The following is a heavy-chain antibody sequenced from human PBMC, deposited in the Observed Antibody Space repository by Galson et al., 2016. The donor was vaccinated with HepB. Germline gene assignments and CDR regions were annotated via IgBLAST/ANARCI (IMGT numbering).Heavy chain of an antibody. Sequence: SLRLSCAASGFIFSSYGMHWVRQAPGKGLEWVALIRFDGSNKYYGDSVKGRFSISRDNSKNTLNLQMNSLRAEDTAVYYCAKDKRGHSSAWYWYFDYWGPGTLVSVSS. V-gene: IGHV3-30*02. D-gene: IGHD6-13*01. J-gene: IGHJ4*02. CDR1: GFIFSSYG. CDR3: AKDKRGHSSAWYWYFDY. CDR2: IRFDGSNK.